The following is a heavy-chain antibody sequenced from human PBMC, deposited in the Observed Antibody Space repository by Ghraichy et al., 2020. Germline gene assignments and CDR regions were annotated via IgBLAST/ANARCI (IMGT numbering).Heavy chain of an antibody. CDR2: IYYSGST. CDR1: GGSISSGGYY. CDR3: ARDFGATDDY. Sequence: SETLSLTCTVSGGSISSGGYYWSWIRQHPGKGLEWIGYIYYSGSTYYNPSLKSRVTISVDTSKNQFSLKLSSVTAADTAVYYCARDFGATDDYWGQGTLVTVSS. J-gene: IGHJ4*02. V-gene: IGHV4-31*03. D-gene: IGHD1-26*01.